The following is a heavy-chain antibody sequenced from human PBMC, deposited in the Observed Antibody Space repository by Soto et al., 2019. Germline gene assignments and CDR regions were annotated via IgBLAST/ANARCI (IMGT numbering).Heavy chain of an antibody. D-gene: IGHD2-15*01. CDR2: VYHGGNT. CDR1: GFSISSGNY. V-gene: IGHV4-38-2*01. CDR3: ARARWYDAFNV. J-gene: IGHJ3*01. Sequence: SETLSLTCAASGFSISSGNYWGWIRKHPGKGLEWIGSVYHGGNTYYNPSLKSRVSISIDLSKNQFSLKLTSVTAADTAAYYCARARWYDAFNVWGQGTVVTVSS.